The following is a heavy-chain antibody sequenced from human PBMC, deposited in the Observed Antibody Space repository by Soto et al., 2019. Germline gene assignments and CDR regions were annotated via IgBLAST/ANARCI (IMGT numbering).Heavy chain of an antibody. D-gene: IGHD6-19*01. J-gene: IGHJ4*02. V-gene: IGHV4-31*03. CDR1: GHSLSSGVYY. CDR3: ARDWGSSGWPN. Sequence: SETLSLTCTVSGHSLSSGVYYWSCIRHHPGKGLEWVGYIYFTGSTLYNPSLKSRLAMSLDTSKNQFSLRLTSVTAADTAVYFCARDWGSSGWPNWGQGTLVTVSS. CDR2: IYFTGST.